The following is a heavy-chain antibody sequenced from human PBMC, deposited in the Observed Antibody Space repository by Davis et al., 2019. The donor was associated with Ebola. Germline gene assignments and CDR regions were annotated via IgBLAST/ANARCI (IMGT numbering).Heavy chain of an antibody. J-gene: IGHJ5*02. Sequence: SQTLSLTCAISGDSVSSNSAAWNWIRQSPSRGLEWLGRTYYRSKWYNDYAVSVKSRITINPDTSKNQFSLQLNSVTPEDTDVYYCARDQGGIAVAGLSYNWFDPWGQGTLVTVSS. V-gene: IGHV6-1*01. CDR3: ARDQGGIAVAGLSYNWFDP. CDR1: GDSVSSNSAA. CDR2: TYYRSKWYN. D-gene: IGHD6-19*01.